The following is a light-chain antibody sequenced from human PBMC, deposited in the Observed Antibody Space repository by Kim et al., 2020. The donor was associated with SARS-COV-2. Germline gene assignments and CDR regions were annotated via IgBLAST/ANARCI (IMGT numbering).Light chain of an antibody. CDR3: CSFAVK. J-gene: IGLJ2*01. V-gene: IGLV2-11*01. CDR2: DVS. Sequence: QSALTKPRSASGSPGQPVTISCSGTSDEIGAYNYVSWYQLHPDKAPKLLIYDVSKRPSGVPDRFSGFKSGHTASLTVSGLQAEDEAVYYCCSFAVKFGEGTQLTVL. CDR1: SDEIGAYNY.